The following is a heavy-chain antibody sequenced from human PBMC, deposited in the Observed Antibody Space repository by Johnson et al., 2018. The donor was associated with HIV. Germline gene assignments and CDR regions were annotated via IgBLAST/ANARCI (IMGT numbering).Heavy chain of an antibody. J-gene: IGHJ3*02. Sequence: VQLVESGGGLIQPGGSLRLSCAASGFTVSSNYMSWVRQAPGKGLEWVSRIKSDGTSTNYADSVKGRFTISRDNAKDTLYLQMNSLRAEDTAVYYLHIVVEGDAFGIGGQGTMVTVAS. CDR3: HIVVEGDAFGI. CDR2: IKSDGTST. CDR1: GFTVSSNY. D-gene: IGHD2-21*01. V-gene: IGHV3-53*01.